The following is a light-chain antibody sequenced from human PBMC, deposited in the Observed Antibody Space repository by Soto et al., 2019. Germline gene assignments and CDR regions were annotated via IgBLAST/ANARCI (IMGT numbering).Light chain of an antibody. CDR2: YHS. CDR3: QVWDSSSYHVV. CDR1: NIGSKS. V-gene: IGLV3-21*04. Sequence: SYELTQPPSVSVAPGKTARITCGGNNIGSKSVHWYQRKPGQAPVLVIYYHSDRPSGIPERFSGSNSGNTATLTISRVEAGDEADYYCQVWDSSSYHVVFGGGTKLTVL. J-gene: IGLJ2*01.